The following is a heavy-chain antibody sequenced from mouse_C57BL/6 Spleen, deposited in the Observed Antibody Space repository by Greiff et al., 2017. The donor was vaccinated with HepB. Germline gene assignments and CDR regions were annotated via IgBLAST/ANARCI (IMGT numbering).Heavy chain of an antibody. CDR3: ARGTVVATDAMDY. V-gene: IGHV1-52*01. J-gene: IGHJ4*01. D-gene: IGHD1-1*01. Sequence: QVQLKQPGAELVRPGSSVKLSCKASGYTFTSYWMHWVKQRPIQGLEWIGNIDPSDSETHYNQKFKDKATLTVDKSSSTAYMQLSSLTSEDSAVYYCARGTVVATDAMDYWGQGTSVTVSS. CDR1: GYTFTSYW. CDR2: IDPSDSET.